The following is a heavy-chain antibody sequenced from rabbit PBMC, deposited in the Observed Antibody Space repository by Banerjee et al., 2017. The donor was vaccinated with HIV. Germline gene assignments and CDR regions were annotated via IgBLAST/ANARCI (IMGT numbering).Heavy chain of an antibody. Sequence: QEQLEESGGDLVKPEGSLTLTCTASGIDFSSSYWICWVRQAPGKGLEWIGVIDVGSGSTYYASWVNGRFTISSDNAQNTVDLQMNSLTAADTATYFCARNLGIDFNLWGPGTLVTVS. CDR2: IDVGSGST. CDR3: ARNLGIDFNL. V-gene: IGHV1S45*01. CDR1: GIDFSSSYW. J-gene: IGHJ4*01. D-gene: IGHD4-2*01.